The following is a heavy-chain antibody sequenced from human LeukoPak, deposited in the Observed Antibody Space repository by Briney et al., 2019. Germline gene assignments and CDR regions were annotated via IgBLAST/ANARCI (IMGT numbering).Heavy chain of an antibody. CDR2: IYYSGST. D-gene: IGHD6-6*01. CDR1: GGSISSYY. J-gene: IGHJ2*01. CDR3: ARPGTSSSWYCDL. Sequence: SETLSLKCTVSGGSISSYYWSWIRQPPGKGLEWIGYIYYSGSTNYNPSLKSRVTISVDTSKNQFSLKLTSVTAADTAVYYCARPGTSSSWYCDLWGRGTLVSVSS. V-gene: IGHV4-59*01.